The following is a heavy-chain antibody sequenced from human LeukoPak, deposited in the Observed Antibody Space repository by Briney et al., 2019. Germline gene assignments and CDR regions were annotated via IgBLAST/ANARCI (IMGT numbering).Heavy chain of an antibody. J-gene: IGHJ4*02. CDR1: GDSVSSNSAA. D-gene: IGHD1-1*01. V-gene: IGHV6-1*01. CDR2: TYYRSKWYN. CDR3: ARDFGAGTTRLYPYYFDY. Sequence: SQTLSLTCAISGDSVSSNSAAWNWIRQSPSRGLEWLGRTYYRSKWYNDYAVSVKSRITINPDTSKNQFSLQLNCVTPEDTAVYYCARDFGAGTTRLYPYYFDYWGQGTLVTVSS.